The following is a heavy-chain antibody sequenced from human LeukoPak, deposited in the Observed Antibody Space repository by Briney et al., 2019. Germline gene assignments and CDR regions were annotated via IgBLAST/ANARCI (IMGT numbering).Heavy chain of an antibody. CDR2: ISYDGSNK. D-gene: IGHD3-16*01. CDR1: GFTFSSYG. CDR3: ARDIHESAPDYDQ. Sequence: GGSLRLSCAASGFTFSSYGMHWVRQAPGKGLEWVAVISYDGSNKYYADSVKGRFTISRDNSKNTLYLQMNSLRVEDTAVYYCARDIHESAPDYDQWGQGTRVTISS. J-gene: IGHJ4*02. V-gene: IGHV3-30*03.